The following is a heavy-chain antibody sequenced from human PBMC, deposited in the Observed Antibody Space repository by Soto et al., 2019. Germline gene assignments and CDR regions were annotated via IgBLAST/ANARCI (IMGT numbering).Heavy chain of an antibody. CDR3: ARVNKYYYDSSGYAYFDY. CDR2: IKQDGSEK. V-gene: IGHV3-7*05. Sequence: GGSLRLSCAASGFTFSSYWMSWVRQAPGKGLEWVANIKQDGSEKYYVDSVKGRFTISRDNAKNSLYLQMNSLRAEDTAVYYCARVNKYYYDSSGYAYFDYWGQGTLVTVSS. J-gene: IGHJ4*02. D-gene: IGHD3-22*01. CDR1: GFTFSSYW.